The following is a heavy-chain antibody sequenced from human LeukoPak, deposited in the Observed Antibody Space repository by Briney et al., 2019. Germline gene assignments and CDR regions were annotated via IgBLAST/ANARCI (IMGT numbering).Heavy chain of an antibody. J-gene: IGHJ4*02. V-gene: IGHV3-23*01. CDR1: GFTFSSYA. D-gene: IGHD6-13*01. Sequence: GGSLRLSCAASGFTFSSYAMSWVRQAPGKGLEWVSVISGGGHNTYYAESVKGRFTISRDNSRNTLYLQMNSLRAEDTAVYYCAKDRSSWYYPFDYWGQGTLVTVSS. CDR3: AKDRSSWYYPFDY. CDR2: ISGGGHNT.